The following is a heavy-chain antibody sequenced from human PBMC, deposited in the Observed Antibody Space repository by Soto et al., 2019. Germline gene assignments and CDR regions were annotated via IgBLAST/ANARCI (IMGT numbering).Heavy chain of an antibody. Sequence: EVQLLESGGGLVQPGGSLRLSCAASGFTFSSYAMSWVRQAPGKGLAWVSGNNAGVGSTHYAASVKGRFTISRDNSKNTLYLQMDRLRVEDTALCYCATVGGIVVWNWFDPWGQGSLVIVSS. J-gene: IGHJ5*02. V-gene: IGHV3-23*01. CDR3: ATVGGIVVWNWFDP. CDR1: GFTFSSYA. D-gene: IGHD2-15*01. CDR2: NNAGVGST.